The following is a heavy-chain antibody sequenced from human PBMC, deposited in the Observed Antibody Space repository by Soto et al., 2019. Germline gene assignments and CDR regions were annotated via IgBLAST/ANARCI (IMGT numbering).Heavy chain of an antibody. V-gene: IGHV3-23*01. CDR1: GFTLSMSA. D-gene: IGHD3-16*02. CDR2: ISDSGDRT. CDR3: AKDRGIIVKAGDAFDV. J-gene: IGHJ3*01. Sequence: GGSVRLSCASSGFTLSMSAVNWVRQAPGKGLEWVSYISDSGDRTYYADSVKGRFTISRDRSKNTVSLQMDSLRAEDTAVYYCAKDRGIIVKAGDAFDVCGQGTKVTLSS.